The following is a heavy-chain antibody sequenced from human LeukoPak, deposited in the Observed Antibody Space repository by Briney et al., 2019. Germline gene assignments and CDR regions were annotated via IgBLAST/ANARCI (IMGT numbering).Heavy chain of an antibody. D-gene: IGHD6-19*01. V-gene: IGHV1-18*01. J-gene: IGHJ4*02. Sequence: GASVKVSCKASGYTFTIYGISWVRQAPGQGREGMGWISAYNGNTNYAQKLQGRVTMTTDTSTSTAYMELRSLGSDDTAVYYCARDRSSGWTGVFDYWGQGTLVTVSS. CDR2: ISAYNGNT. CDR1: GYTFTIYG. CDR3: ARDRSSGWTGVFDY.